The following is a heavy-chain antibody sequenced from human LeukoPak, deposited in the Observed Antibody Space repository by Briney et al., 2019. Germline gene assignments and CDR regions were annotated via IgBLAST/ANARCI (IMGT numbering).Heavy chain of an antibody. Sequence: SEILSLTCTVSGGSISSSSYYWGWIRQPPGKGLEWIGSIYYSGSTYYNPSLKSRVTISVDTSKNQFSLKLSSVTAADTAVYYCARVDTAMATLTHNNWFDPWGQGTLVTVSS. V-gene: IGHV4-39*01. D-gene: IGHD5-18*01. CDR2: IYYSGST. J-gene: IGHJ5*02. CDR1: GGSISSSSYY. CDR3: ARVDTAMATLTHNNWFDP.